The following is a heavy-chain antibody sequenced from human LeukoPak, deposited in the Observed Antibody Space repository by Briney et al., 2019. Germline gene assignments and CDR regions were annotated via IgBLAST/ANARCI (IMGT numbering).Heavy chain of an antibody. J-gene: IGHJ4*02. CDR2: ISGSGGST. V-gene: IGHV3-23*01. Sequence: SXRLSCAASGFTFSSYAMSWVRQAPGXGLEWVSAISGSGGSTYYADSVKGRFTISRDNSKNTLYLQMNSLRAEDTAVYYCAKEESITMVRGVIIFDWGQGTLVTVSS. CDR3: AKEESITMVRGVIIFD. CDR1: GFTFSSYA. D-gene: IGHD3-10*01.